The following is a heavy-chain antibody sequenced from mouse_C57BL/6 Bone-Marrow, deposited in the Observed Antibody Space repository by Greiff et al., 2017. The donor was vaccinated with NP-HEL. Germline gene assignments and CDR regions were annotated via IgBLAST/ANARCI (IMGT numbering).Heavy chain of an antibody. D-gene: IGHD2-5*01. V-gene: IGHV5-6*01. J-gene: IGHJ3*01. CDR1: GFTFSSYG. CDR2: ISSGGSYT. Sequence: EVKLVESGGDLVKPGGSLKLSCAASGFTFSSYGMSWVRQTPDKRLEWVATISSGGSYTYYPASVKGRFTISRDNAKNTLYLQMGSLKSEDTAMYYCARHRYYYSNYFAYWGQGTLVTVSA. CDR3: ARHRYYYSNYFAY.